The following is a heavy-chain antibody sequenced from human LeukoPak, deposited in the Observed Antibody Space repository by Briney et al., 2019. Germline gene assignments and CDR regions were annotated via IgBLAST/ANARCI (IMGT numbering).Heavy chain of an antibody. CDR2: IYGGGST. CDR1: GFTVSSNY. J-gene: IGHJ4*02. Sequence: GGSLRLSCAASGFTVSSNYMSWVRQAPGKGLEWVSVIYGGGSTYYADSVKGRFTISRDNSKNTLYLQMNSLRAEDTAVYYCARTVWNDDVGDYWGQGTLVTVSS. V-gene: IGHV3-66*01. D-gene: IGHD1-1*01. CDR3: ARTVWNDDVGDY.